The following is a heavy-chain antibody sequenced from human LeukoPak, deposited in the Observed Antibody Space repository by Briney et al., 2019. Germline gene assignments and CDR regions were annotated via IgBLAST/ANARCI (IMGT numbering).Heavy chain of an antibody. J-gene: IGHJ3*02. CDR2: IYTSGST. CDR1: GGSISSGSYY. Sequence: SQTLSLTCTVSGGSISSGSYYWSWIRQPAGKGLEWIGRIYTSGSTNYNPSLKSRVTISVDTSKNQFSLKLSSVTAADTAVYYCARVRIMITFGGVIAFDAFDIWGQGTMVTVSS. D-gene: IGHD3-16*02. V-gene: IGHV4-61*02. CDR3: ARVRIMITFGGVIAFDAFDI.